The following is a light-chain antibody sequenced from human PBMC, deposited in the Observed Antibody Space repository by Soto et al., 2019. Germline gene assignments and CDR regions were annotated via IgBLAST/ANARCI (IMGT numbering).Light chain of an antibody. V-gene: IGLV2-14*01. CDR1: SSDVGGYNY. CDR3: SSYPSSSTPYV. J-gene: IGLJ1*01. CDR2: DVT. Sequence: QSALTQPASVSGSPGQAIPISCTGTSSDVGGYNYVSWYQQHPVKAPKLMIYDVTNRPSGVSDRFSGSKSGNTASLTISGLQAEDEADYYCSSYPSSSTPYVFGTGTKVTAL.